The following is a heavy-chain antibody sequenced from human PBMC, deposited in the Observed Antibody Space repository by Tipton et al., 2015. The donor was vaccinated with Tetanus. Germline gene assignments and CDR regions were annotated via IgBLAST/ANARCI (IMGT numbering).Heavy chain of an antibody. CDR2: ISSGSTYI. CDR3: ARDQIVEQATRDHDYGVDV. Sequence: SLRLSCAASKFSFSRHSMNWVRQAPGKGLEWVSSISSGSTYIYYADSVKGRFTISSDNAKNSLYLLMDSLRAEDTAVYYCARDQIVEQATRDHDYGVDVWGQGTPVTASS. V-gene: IGHV3-21*01. J-gene: IGHJ6*02. D-gene: IGHD3-22*01. CDR1: KFSFSRHS.